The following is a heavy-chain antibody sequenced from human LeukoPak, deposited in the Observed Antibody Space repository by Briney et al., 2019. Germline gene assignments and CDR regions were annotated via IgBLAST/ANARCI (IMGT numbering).Heavy chain of an antibody. CDR2: IRAPGATT. J-gene: IGHJ4*02. CDR1: GFTFSSYA. CDR3: AKEPGEGGSAFDY. D-gene: IGHD3-16*01. V-gene: IGHV3-23*01. Sequence: GGSLRLSCAASGFTFSSYAMTWVRQAPGKGLEWVSSIRAPGATTYYADSVKGRFTISRDNSKKTVYLQMSSLTIEDTAVYYCAKEPGEGGSAFDYWGQGTLVTVYS.